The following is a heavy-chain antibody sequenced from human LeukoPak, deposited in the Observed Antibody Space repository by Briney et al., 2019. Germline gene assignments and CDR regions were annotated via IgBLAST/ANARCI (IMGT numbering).Heavy chain of an antibody. D-gene: IGHD1-1*01. CDR1: GGSVSSGSYY. CDR3: ARIGTDTNPPFDP. CDR2: IYYSGST. V-gene: IGHV4-61*01. J-gene: IGHJ5*02. Sequence: PSETLSLTCTVSGGSVSSGSYYWSWIRQPPGKGLEWIGYIYYSGSTNYNPSLKSRVTISVDTFKNQFSLKLSSVTAADTAVYYCARIGTDTNPPFDPWGQGTLVTVSS.